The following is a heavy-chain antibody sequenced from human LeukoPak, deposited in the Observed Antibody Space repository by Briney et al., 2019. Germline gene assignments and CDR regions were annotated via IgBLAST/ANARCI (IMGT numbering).Heavy chain of an antibody. Sequence: SVKVSCKASGGTFSSYAISWVRQAPGQGLEWMGGIIPIFGTANYAQKFQGRVTITADESTSTAYMELSGLRSEDTAVYYCARSHYYGSGTGGYWGQGTLVTVSS. D-gene: IGHD3-10*01. V-gene: IGHV1-69*13. CDR1: GGTFSSYA. J-gene: IGHJ4*02. CDR3: ARSHYYGSGTGGY. CDR2: IIPIFGTA.